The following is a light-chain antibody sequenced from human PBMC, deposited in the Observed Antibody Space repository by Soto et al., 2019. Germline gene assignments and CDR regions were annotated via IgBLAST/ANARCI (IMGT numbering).Light chain of an antibody. J-gene: IGKJ4*01. Sequence: DIQMTQSPSSLSASLGDRVTITCRASQSISSYLNWFQQKPGKAPKLLIYTASSLQSGVPSTFSGSGSWTDFTLTISNLQPEDFATYYCHQNYGTPLTFGGGTKVEIK. CDR2: TAS. V-gene: IGKV1-39*01. CDR1: QSISSY. CDR3: HQNYGTPLT.